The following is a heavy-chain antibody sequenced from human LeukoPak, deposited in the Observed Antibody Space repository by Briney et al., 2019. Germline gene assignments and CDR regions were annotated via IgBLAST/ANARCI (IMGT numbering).Heavy chain of an antibody. CDR2: ISAYNGNT. Sequence: ASVRVSCKASGYTFTSYGISWVRQAPGQGLEWMGWISAYNGNTNYAQKLQGRVTMTTDTSTSTAYMELRSLRSDDTAVYYCARLNWGEYYFDYWGQGTLVTVSS. CDR1: GYTFTSYG. J-gene: IGHJ4*02. CDR3: ARLNWGEYYFDY. V-gene: IGHV1-18*04. D-gene: IGHD7-27*01.